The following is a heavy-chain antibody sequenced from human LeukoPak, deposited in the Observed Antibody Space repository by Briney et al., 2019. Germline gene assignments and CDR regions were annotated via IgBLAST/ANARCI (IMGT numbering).Heavy chain of an antibody. V-gene: IGHV3-30*09. CDR1: GFTFSRHA. Sequence: GGSLRLSCAASGFTFSRHALHWVRQAPGKGLEWVAVISYDATNEYYGDSVKGRLAISRDNAKNTLYLQMNSLGVEDTAVYYCARDLHWGASDYWGQGTLVTVSS. J-gene: IGHJ4*02. D-gene: IGHD1-26*01. CDR2: ISYDATNE. CDR3: ARDLHWGASDY.